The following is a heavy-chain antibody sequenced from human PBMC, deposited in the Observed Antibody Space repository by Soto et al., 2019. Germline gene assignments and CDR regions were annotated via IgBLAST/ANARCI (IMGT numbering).Heavy chain of an antibody. CDR2: ISAYNGNT. J-gene: IGHJ6*03. D-gene: IGHD3-16*01. CDR1: GYTFTSYG. Sequence: ASVKVSCKASGYTFTSYGISWVRQAPGQGLEWMGWISAYNGNTNYAQKLQGRVTMTTDTSTSTAYMELRSLRSDDTAVYYCARAPYDYIWGSSSYYMDVSGKGTTVTVSS. V-gene: IGHV1-18*01. CDR3: ARAPYDYIWGSSSYYMDV.